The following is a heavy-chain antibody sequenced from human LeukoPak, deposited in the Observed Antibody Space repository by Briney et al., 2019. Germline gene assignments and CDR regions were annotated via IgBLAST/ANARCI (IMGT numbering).Heavy chain of an antibody. Sequence: GGSLRLSCAASGFTFSSYSMNWVRQAPGKGLEWVSYISSSSSTIYYADSVKGRFTISRDNAKNSLYLQMNSLRAEDTAVYYCAKAVRIAAAGDYFDYWGQGTLVTVSS. CDR1: GFTFSSYS. CDR3: AKAVRIAAAGDYFDY. D-gene: IGHD6-13*01. J-gene: IGHJ4*02. CDR2: ISSSSSTI. V-gene: IGHV3-48*04.